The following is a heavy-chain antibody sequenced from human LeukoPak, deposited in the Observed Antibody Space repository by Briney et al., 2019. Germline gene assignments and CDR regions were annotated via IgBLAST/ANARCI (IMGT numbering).Heavy chain of an antibody. Sequence: ASVKVSCKASGGTFSSYAISWVRQAPGQALEWMGRIIPIFGTANYAQKFQGRVTITADESTSTAYMELSSLRSEDTAVYYCARDMYYYDSSGYYYFDYWGQGTLVTVSS. CDR1: GGTFSSYA. CDR2: IIPIFGTA. D-gene: IGHD3-22*01. V-gene: IGHV1-69*13. J-gene: IGHJ4*02. CDR3: ARDMYYYDSSGYYYFDY.